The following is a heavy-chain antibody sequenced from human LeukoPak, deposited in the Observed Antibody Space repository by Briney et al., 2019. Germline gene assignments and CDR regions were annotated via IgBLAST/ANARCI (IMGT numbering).Heavy chain of an antibody. D-gene: IGHD3-3*01. CDR2: ISSRSSYI. Sequence: GGSLRLSCAASGFTFSSYNMKWVRQAPGKGLEWVSSISSRSSYIFYADSVKGRFTISRDNAKKSLYLQTNSLRAEDTAVYYCASGVNYFDYWGQGTLVTVSS. V-gene: IGHV3-21*01. J-gene: IGHJ4*02. CDR3: ASGVNYFDY. CDR1: GFTFSSYN.